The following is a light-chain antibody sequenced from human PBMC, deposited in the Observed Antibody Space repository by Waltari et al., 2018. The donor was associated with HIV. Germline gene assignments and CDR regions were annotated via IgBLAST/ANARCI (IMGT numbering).Light chain of an antibody. Sequence: ENAFTQSPGTLSLSPGERATLPCRASRSVSSNYLTWYQQRPGQAPRLLIYAASTRATAIPDRFSGSGSGTDFTLTISRLEPEDFAVYYCQQYGTSPYTFGQGTKVEI. CDR2: AAS. CDR3: QQYGTSPYT. J-gene: IGKJ2*01. CDR1: RSVSSNY. V-gene: IGKV3-20*01.